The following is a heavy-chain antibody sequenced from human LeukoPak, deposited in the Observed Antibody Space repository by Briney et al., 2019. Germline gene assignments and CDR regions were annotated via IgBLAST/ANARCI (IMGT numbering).Heavy chain of an antibody. J-gene: IGHJ4*02. CDR3: ASTHYYDSSGYYSVGNY. V-gene: IGHV4-39*07. CDR1: GGSISCSSYY. CDR2: IYYSGST. D-gene: IGHD3-22*01. Sequence: SETLSLTCTVSGGSISCSSYYWGWIRQPPGKGLEWIGSIYYSGSTYYNPSLKSRVTISVDTSKNQFSLKLSSVTAADTAVYYCASTHYYDSSGYYSVGNYWGQGTLVTVSS.